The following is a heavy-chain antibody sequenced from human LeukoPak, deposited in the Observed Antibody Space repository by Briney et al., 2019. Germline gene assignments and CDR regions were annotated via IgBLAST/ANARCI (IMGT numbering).Heavy chain of an antibody. D-gene: IGHD5-18*01. CDR1: GFTFSTFA. J-gene: IGHJ4*02. CDR3: ATYRQVLLPFES. Sequence: GGSLRLSCAASGFTFSTFAMLWVRQPPGKGLEWVSSIFPSGGEIHYADSVRGRFTISRDNSKSILSLQMNSLRAEGTAICYCATYRQVLLPFESWGQGTLVTVSS. CDR2: IFPSGGEI. V-gene: IGHV3-23*01.